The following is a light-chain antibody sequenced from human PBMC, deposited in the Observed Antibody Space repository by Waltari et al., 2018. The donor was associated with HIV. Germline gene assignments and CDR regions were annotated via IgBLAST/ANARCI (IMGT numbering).Light chain of an antibody. Sequence: DIQMTQSPSSVSASVGDRVTITCRASQGIGTWLAWYQQKLGHAPKLLIYSASYLQSGVPSRFSGSGSGTSFTLAISSLQPEDFATYYCQQVNSFPITFGQGTRLEIK. V-gene: IGKV1-12*01. CDR3: QQVNSFPIT. CDR2: SAS. CDR1: QGIGTW. J-gene: IGKJ5*01.